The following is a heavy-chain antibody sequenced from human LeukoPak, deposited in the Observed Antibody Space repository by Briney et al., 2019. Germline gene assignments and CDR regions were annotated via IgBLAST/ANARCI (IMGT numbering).Heavy chain of an antibody. CDR3: ARGPHRYCSGGSCYSDY. CDR1: GFTFSSYS. V-gene: IGHV3-21*01. D-gene: IGHD2-15*01. J-gene: IGHJ4*02. CDR2: ISSSSSYI. Sequence: GGSLRLSCAASGFTFSSYSMNWVRQAPGKGLEWVSSISSSSSYIYYADSVKGRFTISRDNVKNSLYLQMNSLRAEDTAVYYCARGPHRYCSGGSCYSDYWGQGTLVTVSS.